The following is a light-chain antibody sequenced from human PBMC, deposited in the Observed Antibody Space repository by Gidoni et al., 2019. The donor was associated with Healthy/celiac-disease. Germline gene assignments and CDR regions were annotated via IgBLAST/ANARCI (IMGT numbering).Light chain of an antibody. Sequence: QSVLTQPPSVSAAPGPKVTISCSGSSSNSGNNYVSWYQQLQGTAPKLLIYDNNKRPSGIPDRFSGSKSGTSATLGITGLQTGDEADYYCGTWDSSLYVVFGGGTKLTV. CDR3: GTWDSSLYVV. V-gene: IGLV1-51*01. J-gene: IGLJ2*01. CDR2: DNN. CDR1: SSNSGNNY.